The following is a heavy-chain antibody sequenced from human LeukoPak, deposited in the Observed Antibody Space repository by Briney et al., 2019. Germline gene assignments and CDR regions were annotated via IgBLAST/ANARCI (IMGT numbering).Heavy chain of an antibody. CDR1: GGSISGYY. Sequence: SETLSLTCTVSGGSISGYYWSWIRQPPGKGLEWIGYIYNSGSTNYNPSLKSRVTISVDTSKNQFSLKLSSVTAADTAVYYCARWYSSGWAFDYWGQGTLVTVSS. J-gene: IGHJ4*02. V-gene: IGHV4-59*08. CDR2: IYNSGST. D-gene: IGHD6-19*01. CDR3: ARWYSSGWAFDY.